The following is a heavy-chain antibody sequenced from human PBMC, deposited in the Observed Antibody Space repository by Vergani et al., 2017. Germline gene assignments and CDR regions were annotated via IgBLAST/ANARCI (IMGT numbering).Heavy chain of an antibody. J-gene: IGHJ4*02. D-gene: IGHD6-19*01. CDR2: IWYDGSNK. Sequence: QVQLVESGGGVVQPGRSLRLSCAASGFTFSSYGMHWVRQAPGKGLEWVAVIWYDGSNKYYADSVKGRFTISRDNSKNTLYLQMNSLRAEDTAVYYCSRESPPYSSGWQTRVSYYFDYWGQGTLVTVSS. CDR3: SRESPPYSSGWQTRVSYYFDY. V-gene: IGHV3-33*01. CDR1: GFTFSSYG.